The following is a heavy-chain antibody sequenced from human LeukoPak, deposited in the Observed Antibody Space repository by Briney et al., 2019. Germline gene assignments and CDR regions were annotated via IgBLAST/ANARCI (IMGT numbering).Heavy chain of an antibody. CDR3: ARHQGGDGYNYYYYYMDV. D-gene: IGHD5-24*01. J-gene: IGHJ6*03. CDR1: GFTVSSNY. V-gene: IGHV4-39*01. CDR2: IYYSGST. Sequence: GSLRLSCAASGFTVSSNYMSWIRQPPGKGLEWIGSIYYSGSTYYKPSLRSRVTISVDTSKSQFSLKLSSVTAADTAVYYCARHQGGDGYNYYYYYMDVWGKGTTVTVSS.